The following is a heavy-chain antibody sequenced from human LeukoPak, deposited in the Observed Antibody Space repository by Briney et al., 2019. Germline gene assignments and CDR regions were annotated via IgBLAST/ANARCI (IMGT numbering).Heavy chain of an antibody. CDR3: ESEPYCSGRRCPVQRVAS. Sequence: ASAKVSCKASGYTFTAYYMHWVRQAPGQGLEWMGWIDSKNGDTKYAQKFQSRLTITRDTSIGIAYMELRSLRSDDTAVYYCESEPYCSGRRCPVQRVASWGQGNPVTVSS. CDR2: IDSKNGDT. D-gene: IGHD2-15*01. CDR1: GYTFTAYY. J-gene: IGHJ4*02. V-gene: IGHV1-2*02.